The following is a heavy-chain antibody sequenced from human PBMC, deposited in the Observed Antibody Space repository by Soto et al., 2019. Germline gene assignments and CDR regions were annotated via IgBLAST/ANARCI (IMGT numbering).Heavy chain of an antibody. CDR1: GYTFTGYY. V-gene: IGHV1-2*04. CDR3: ARGAYSGYDLEDPNYYYYYGMDV. J-gene: IGHJ6*02. CDR2: INPNSGGT. Sequence: ASVKVSCKASGYTFTGYYMHCVLQSALQWLDWMGCINPNSGGTNYAQKFQGWVTMTRDTSISTAYMELSRLRSDDTAVYYCARGAYSGYDLEDPNYYYYYGMDVWGQGTTVTVS. D-gene: IGHD5-12*01.